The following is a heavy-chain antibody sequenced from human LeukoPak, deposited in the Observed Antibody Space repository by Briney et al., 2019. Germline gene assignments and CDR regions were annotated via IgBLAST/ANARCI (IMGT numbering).Heavy chain of an antibody. Sequence: PSETLSLTCAVYGGSFSGYYWSWIRQPPGKGLEWIGEINHSGSTNYNPSLKSRVTISVDTSKNQFSLKLSSVTAADTAVYYCARAAQVLRYFDWSHYYYMDVWGKGTTVTISS. CDR2: INHSGST. D-gene: IGHD3-9*01. J-gene: IGHJ6*03. V-gene: IGHV4-34*01. CDR1: GGSFSGYY. CDR3: ARAAQVLRYFDWSHYYYMDV.